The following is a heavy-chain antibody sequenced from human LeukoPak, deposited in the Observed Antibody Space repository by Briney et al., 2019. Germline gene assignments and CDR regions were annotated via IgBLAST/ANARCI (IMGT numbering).Heavy chain of an antibody. Sequence: PGGSLRLSCAASGFTFSSYSMNWVRQAPGKELEWVSSISSSSSYIYYADSVKGRFTISRDNAKNSLYLQMNSLRAEDTAVYYCARDWSVVVVAAYLDYWGQGTLVTVSS. J-gene: IGHJ4*02. CDR1: GFTFSSYS. D-gene: IGHD2-15*01. V-gene: IGHV3-21*01. CDR3: ARDWSVVVVAAYLDY. CDR2: ISSSSSYI.